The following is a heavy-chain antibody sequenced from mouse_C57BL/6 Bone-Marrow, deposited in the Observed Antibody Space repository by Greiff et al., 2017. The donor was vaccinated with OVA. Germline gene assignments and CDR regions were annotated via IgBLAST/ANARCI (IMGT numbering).Heavy chain of an antibody. V-gene: IGHV1-72*01. CDR1: LYTFTIYL. J-gene: IGHJ2*01. D-gene: IGHD2-5*01. CDR3: ARPAYYSNYDYFDY. CDR2: IDPNSGGT. Sequence: VQLQQPGAELVKPGASVKLSCNPSLYTFTIYLMHWVKQRPGRGLEWIGRIDPNSGGTKYNEKFKSKATLTVDKPSSTAYMQLSSLTSEDSAVYYCARPAYYSNYDYFDYWGQGTTLTVSS.